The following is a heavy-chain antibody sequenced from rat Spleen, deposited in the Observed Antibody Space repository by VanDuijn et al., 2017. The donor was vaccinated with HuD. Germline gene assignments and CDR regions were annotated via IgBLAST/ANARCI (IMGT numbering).Heavy chain of an antibody. CDR3: ARQGYNSGYGNWFAY. D-gene: IGHD4-3*01. CDR1: GFTFNNYW. Sequence: EVQLVESGGGLVQPGGSLKLSCVASGFTFNNYWMTWIRQAPGKGLEWVASITTGSGNTYYRDSVKGRFTISRDNAKSTLYLQMDSLRSEDTATYYCARQGYNSGYGNWFAYWGQGTLVTVSS. CDR2: ITTGSGNT. V-gene: IGHV5-31*01. J-gene: IGHJ3*01.